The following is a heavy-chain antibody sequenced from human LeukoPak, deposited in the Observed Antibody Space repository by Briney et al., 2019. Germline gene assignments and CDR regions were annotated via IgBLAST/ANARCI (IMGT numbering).Heavy chain of an antibody. CDR3: ARDLWFGELLERPYAFDI. V-gene: IGHV1-24*01. CDR2: FDPEDGET. Sequence: ASVKVSCKVSGYTLTELSMHWVRQAPGKGLEWMGGFDPEDGETIYAQKFQGRVTMTEDTFTDTAYMELSSLRSEDTAVYYCARDLWFGELLERPYAFDIWGQGTMVTVSS. CDR1: GYTLTELS. J-gene: IGHJ3*02. D-gene: IGHD3-10*01.